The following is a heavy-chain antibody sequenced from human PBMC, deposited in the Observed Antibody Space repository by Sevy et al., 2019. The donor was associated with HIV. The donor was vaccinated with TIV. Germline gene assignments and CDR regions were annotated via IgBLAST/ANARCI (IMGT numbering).Heavy chain of an antibody. CDR3: ARGDYYGSLYYFDQ. Sequence: GGSLRLSCAASGFTFNSYFMNWVRQTPGKGLEWVSSISSASSYIFYAASVKGRFTISRDNAHNSLYLEMNGLRAEDMAIYYCARGDYYGSLYYFDQVSQGILVTVSS. D-gene: IGHD3-10*01. V-gene: IGHV3-21*06. J-gene: IGHJ4*02. CDR2: ISSASSYI. CDR1: GFTFNSYF.